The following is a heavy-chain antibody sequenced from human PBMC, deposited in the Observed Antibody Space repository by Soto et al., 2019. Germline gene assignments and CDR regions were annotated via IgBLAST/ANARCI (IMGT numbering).Heavy chain of an antibody. CDR3: ARAYTQDIVVVPAAISRWFDP. V-gene: IGHV4-31*03. D-gene: IGHD2-2*01. CDR1: GGSISSGGYY. Sequence: QVQLQESGPGLVKPSQTLSLTCTVSGGSISSGGYYWSWIRQHPGKGLEWIGSIYYSGRTYYNPSLKRRVTSSLDTSKNHFSRKLSSVTAADTAVYYCARAYTQDIVVVPAAISRWFDPWGHGTLVAVSS. CDR2: IYYSGRT. J-gene: IGHJ5*02.